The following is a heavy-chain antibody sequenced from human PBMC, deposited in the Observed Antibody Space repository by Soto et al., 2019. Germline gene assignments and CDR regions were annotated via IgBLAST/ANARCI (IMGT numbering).Heavy chain of an antibody. CDR3: AREREWGSVLLVPAAPLNYYGMDV. J-gene: IGHJ6*02. Sequence: GGSLRLSCAASGFTFSSYSMNWVRQAPGKGLEWVSYISSSSTIYYADSVKGRFTISRDNSKNTLYLQMNSLRAEDTAVYYCAREREWGSVLLVPAAPLNYYGMDVWGQGTTVTVSS. D-gene: IGHD2-2*01. CDR1: GFTFSSYS. CDR2: ISSSSTI. V-gene: IGHV3-48*01.